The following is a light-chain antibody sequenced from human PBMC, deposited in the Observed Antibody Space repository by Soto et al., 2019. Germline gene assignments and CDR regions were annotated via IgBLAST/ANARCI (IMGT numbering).Light chain of an antibody. Sequence: EIVLTQSPGTLSLSPGESATLSCRASQRVSSSYLAWYQQKPGQAPRLLISAAYSRASGIPGRFSGSGSGTDFTLTIRRLEAEDLEEYYCQRYGGPFTCGPGTKVDIK. CDR2: AAY. CDR3: QRYGGPFT. V-gene: IGKV3-20*01. J-gene: IGKJ3*01. CDR1: QRVSSSY.